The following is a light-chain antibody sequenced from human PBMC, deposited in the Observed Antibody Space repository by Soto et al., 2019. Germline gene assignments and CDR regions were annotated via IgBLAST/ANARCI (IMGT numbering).Light chain of an antibody. CDR2: EVT. J-gene: IGLJ1*01. CDR1: SSDVGAYKF. V-gene: IGLV2-8*01. CDR3: SSYAGSHNLV. Sequence: QSALTQPPSASGSPGQSVTISCTGTSSDVGAYKFVSWYQQHPGKAPKVMIYEVTKRPSGVPDRFSGSKSGNTASLTVSGLQAEDEADYYSSSYAGSHNLVFGTGTKLTL.